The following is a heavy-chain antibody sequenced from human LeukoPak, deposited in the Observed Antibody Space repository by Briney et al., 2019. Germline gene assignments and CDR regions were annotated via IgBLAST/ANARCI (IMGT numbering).Heavy chain of an antibody. V-gene: IGHV3-64D*06. D-gene: IGHD3-9*01. CDR1: GFTFSSYA. J-gene: IGHJ3*02. CDR3: VKSYDILTGAFDI. Sequence: PGGSLRLSCSASGFTFSSYAMHWVRQAPGKGLEYVSAISSKGGSTYYADSVKGRFTISRDNSKNTLYLQMSSLRAEDTAVYYCVKSYDILTGAFDIWGQGTMVTVSS. CDR2: ISSKGGST.